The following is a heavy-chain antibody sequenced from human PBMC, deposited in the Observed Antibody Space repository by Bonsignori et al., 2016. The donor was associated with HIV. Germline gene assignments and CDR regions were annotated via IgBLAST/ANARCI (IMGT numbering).Heavy chain of an antibody. CDR2: INHSGST. V-gene: IGHV4-34*01. D-gene: IGHD3-16*02. Sequence: WIRQPPGKGLEWIGEINHSGSTNYNPSLKSRVTISVDTSKNQFSLKLSSVTAADTAVYYCARVQLSNQDFDYWGQGTLVTVSS. J-gene: IGHJ4*02. CDR3: ARVQLSNQDFDY.